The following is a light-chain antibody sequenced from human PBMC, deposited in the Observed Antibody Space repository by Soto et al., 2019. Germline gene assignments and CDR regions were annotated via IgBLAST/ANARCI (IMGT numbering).Light chain of an antibody. V-gene: IGLV1-44*01. CDR1: SSNIGTNT. J-gene: IGLJ1*01. CDR2: SNS. CDR3: AAWYDSLNRLYV. Sequence: QSVLTQPPSASGTPGQRVTISCSGTSSNIGTNTVNWYQQLPGTTPKLLIYSNSQRPSGVPDRFSGSKSGTSASLAISRLQPEDEADYYCAAWYDSLNRLYVFGTGTKVTVL.